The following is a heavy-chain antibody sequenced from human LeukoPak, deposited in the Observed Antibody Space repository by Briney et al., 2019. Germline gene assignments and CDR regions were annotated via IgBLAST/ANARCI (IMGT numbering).Heavy chain of an antibody. CDR3: ARDRPADNVLLWFGELRGRTRDDNWFDP. D-gene: IGHD3-10*01. CDR1: GFTFSSYS. J-gene: IGHJ5*02. CDR2: ISSSSSYI. Sequence: GGSLRLSCAASGFTFSSYSMNWVRQAPGKGLEWVSSISSSSSYIYYADSVKGRFTISRDNAKNSLYLQVNSLRAEDTAVYYCARDRPADNVLLWFGELRGRTRDDNWFDPWGQGTLVTVSS. V-gene: IGHV3-21*01.